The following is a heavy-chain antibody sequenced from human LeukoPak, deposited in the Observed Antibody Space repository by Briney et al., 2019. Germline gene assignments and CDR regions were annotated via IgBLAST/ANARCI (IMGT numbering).Heavy chain of an antibody. V-gene: IGHV1-18*01. J-gene: IGHJ6*02. CDR1: GYTFTSYG. D-gene: IGHD5-12*01. CDR2: ISAYNGNT. CDR3: ATTAGGYDYYYYYGMDV. Sequence: ASVKVSCKASGYTFTSYGISWVRQAPGQGLAWMGWISAYNGNTNYAQKLQGRVTMTTDTSTSTAYMELSSLRSEDTAVYYCATTAGGYDYYYYYGMDVWGQGTTVTVSS.